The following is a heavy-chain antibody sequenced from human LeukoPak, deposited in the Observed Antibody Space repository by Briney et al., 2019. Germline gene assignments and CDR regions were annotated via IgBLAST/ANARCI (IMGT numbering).Heavy chain of an antibody. J-gene: IGHJ4*02. CDR3: ARGYSSSWYNFYYFDY. CDR2: IYHSGST. D-gene: IGHD6-13*01. V-gene: IGHV4-38-2*02. CDR1: GYSISSGYY. Sequence: SETLSLTCTVSGYSISSGYYWGWIRQPPGKGLEWIGSIYHSGSTYYNPSLKSRVTMSVDTSKNQFSLKLSSVTAADTAVYYCARGYSSSWYNFYYFDYWGQGTLVTVSS.